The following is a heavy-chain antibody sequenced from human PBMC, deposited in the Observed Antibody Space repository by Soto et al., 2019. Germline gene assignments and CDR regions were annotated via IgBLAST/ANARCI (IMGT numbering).Heavy chain of an antibody. D-gene: IGHD3-22*01. CDR3: ARNLGYYASHGYFDY. J-gene: IGHJ4*02. Sequence: VVSLRLSCAASGFTCSDYYMSCIRQAPGKGLEWVSYISSSVSIIYYSDSVKGRFTISRDNAKNSLYLQLNRLRAEDTAVYYCARNLGYYASHGYFDYWRQGTVVTVSS. CDR1: GFTCSDYY. V-gene: IGHV3-11*01. CDR2: ISSSVSII.